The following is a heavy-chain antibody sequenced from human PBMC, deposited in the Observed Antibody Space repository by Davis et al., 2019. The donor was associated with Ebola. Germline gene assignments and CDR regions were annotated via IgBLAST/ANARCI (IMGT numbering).Heavy chain of an antibody. CDR1: GFTFSNSA. J-gene: IGHJ6*02. CDR2: ISGSGGST. V-gene: IGHV3-23*01. CDR3: AKWDCSGGSCYGMDV. Sequence: PGGSLRLSCAASGFTFSNSAMSWVRQAPGKGLEWVSAISGSGGSTYYADSVKGRFTISRDNSKNTLYLQMNSLRAEDTAVYYCAKWDCSGGSCYGMDVWGQGTTVTVSS. D-gene: IGHD2-15*01.